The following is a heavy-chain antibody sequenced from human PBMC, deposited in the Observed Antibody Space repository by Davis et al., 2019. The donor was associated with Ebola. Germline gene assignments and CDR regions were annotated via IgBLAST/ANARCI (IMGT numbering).Heavy chain of an antibody. Sequence: PGGSLRLSCAASGFTFSSYDMHWVRQVTGKGLEWVSAIGTAGDTYYPGSVKGRFTISRENAKNSLYLQMNRLRAGDTAVYYCARAHFGRSSFDYWGQGTLVTVSS. D-gene: IGHD6-6*01. V-gene: IGHV3-13*01. CDR3: ARAHFGRSSFDY. J-gene: IGHJ4*02. CDR1: GFTFSSYD. CDR2: IGTAGDT.